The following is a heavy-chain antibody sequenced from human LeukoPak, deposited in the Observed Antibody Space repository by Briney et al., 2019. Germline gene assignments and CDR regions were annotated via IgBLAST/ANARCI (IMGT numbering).Heavy chain of an antibody. D-gene: IGHD6-25*01. CDR1: GFNFSHYP. Sequence: QPGGSLRLPCATSGFNFSHYPMHWVRQAPGKGLEWVVVISSDGRNKYYADSVKGRLTVSRDNSKNTLYLQMNSLRPEDTSVFFCARGAYSGYPLGFYFDSWGQGILVTVSS. CDR3: ARGAYSGYPLGFYFDS. CDR2: ISSDGRNK. V-gene: IGHV3-30*04. J-gene: IGHJ4*02.